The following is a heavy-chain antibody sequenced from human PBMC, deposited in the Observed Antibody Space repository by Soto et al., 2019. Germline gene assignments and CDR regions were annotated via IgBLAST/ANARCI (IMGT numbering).Heavy chain of an antibody. CDR2: IKDDGSEK. J-gene: IGHJ4*02. D-gene: IGHD2-15*01. CDR1: GFTFSTNW. CDR3: VRLLEGD. Sequence: EVQLVESGGNLVQPGGSLRLSCAASGFTFSTNWMNWVRQAPGKGLEWLANIKDDGSEKYYVDSVKGRFTISRDNAKNSLYLQMNSLRADDTAVYYCVRLLEGDWGQGTLVTVSS. V-gene: IGHV3-7*05.